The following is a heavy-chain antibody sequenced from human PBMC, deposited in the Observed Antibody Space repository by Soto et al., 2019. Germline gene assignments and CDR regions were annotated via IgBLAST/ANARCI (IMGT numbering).Heavy chain of an antibody. CDR1: GGTFSSYA. J-gene: IGHJ5*02. CDR2: IIPIFGTA. V-gene: IGHV1-69*13. CDR3: ARGPPSSSWYDGRFDP. D-gene: IGHD6-13*01. Sequence: SVKVSCKASGGTFSSYAISWVRQAPGQGLEWMGGIIPIFGTANYAQKFQGRVTITADESTSTAYMELSSLRSEDTAVYYCARGPPSSSWYDGRFDPWGQGTLVTVSS.